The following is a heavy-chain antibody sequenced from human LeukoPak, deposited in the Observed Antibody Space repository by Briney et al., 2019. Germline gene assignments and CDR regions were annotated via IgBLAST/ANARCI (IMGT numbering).Heavy chain of an antibody. V-gene: IGHV1-69*05. CDR3: AIDSYSSSSDAFDI. Sequence: SVKVSCKASGGTFSSYAISWVRQAPGQGLEWMGGIIPIFGTANYAQKFQGRVTITTDESTSTAYMELSSLRSEDTAVYYCAIDSYSSSSDAFDIWGQGTMVTVSS. CDR1: GGTFSSYA. D-gene: IGHD6-6*01. J-gene: IGHJ3*02. CDR2: IIPIFGTA.